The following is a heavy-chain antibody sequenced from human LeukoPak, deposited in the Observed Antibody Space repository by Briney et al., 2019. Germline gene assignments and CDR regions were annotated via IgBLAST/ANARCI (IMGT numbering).Heavy chain of an antibody. CDR1: GDSFNNYA. V-gene: IGHV1-69*04. Sequence: SVKVSCKASGDSFNNYATTWVRQAPGQGLEWMGRVVPIVDMTQYAQKFQGRVTISVDKSTSIVYMELSSLTFADTAVYFCARAAPGRSGSSTLDYWGQGTLVTVS. D-gene: IGHD1-1*01. CDR2: VVPIVDMT. CDR3: ARAAPGRSGSSTLDY. J-gene: IGHJ4*02.